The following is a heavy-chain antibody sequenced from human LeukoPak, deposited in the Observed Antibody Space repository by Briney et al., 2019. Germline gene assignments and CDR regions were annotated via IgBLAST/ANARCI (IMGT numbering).Heavy chain of an antibody. CDR3: AKHPGGSWFGGMDV. CDR1: GFTFSSYA. CDR2: ISGSGGST. Sequence: GGSLRPSCAASGFTFSSYAMSWVRQAPGKGLEWVSAISGSGGSTYYADSVKGRFTISRDNSKNTLYLQMNSLRAEDTAVYYCAKHPGGSWFGGMDVWGQGTTVTVSS. J-gene: IGHJ6*02. V-gene: IGHV3-23*01. D-gene: IGHD6-13*01.